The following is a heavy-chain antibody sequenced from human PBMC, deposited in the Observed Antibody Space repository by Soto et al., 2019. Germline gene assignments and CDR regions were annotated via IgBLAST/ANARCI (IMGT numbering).Heavy chain of an antibody. V-gene: IGHV1-69*01. D-gene: IGHD3-22*01. CDR3: ARGYYDSSGYYMDYYGMDV. Sequence: QVQLVQSGAEVKKPGSSVKVSCKASGGTFSSYAISWVRQAPGQGLEWMGGIIPIFGTANYAQKFQGRVTITADESTSTAYMELSSLRSEDTAVYYCARGYYDSSGYYMDYYGMDVWGQGTTVTVSS. CDR1: GGTFSSYA. J-gene: IGHJ6*02. CDR2: IIPIFGTA.